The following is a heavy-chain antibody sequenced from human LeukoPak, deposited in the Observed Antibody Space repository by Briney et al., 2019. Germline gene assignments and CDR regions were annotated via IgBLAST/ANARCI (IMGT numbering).Heavy chain of an antibody. V-gene: IGHV3-21*01. CDR2: ISSRSSST. CDR3: ARVGCLRTLGYCSSFTSIDY. J-gene: IGHJ4*02. D-gene: IGHD2-2*01. Sequence: GGSLRLSCAASGFTFSSYAMSWVRQAPGKGLEWVSSISSRSSSTSYIASVKGRFTISRDNAKNSLYLQMDRLRAEDTAVYYCARVGCLRTLGYCSSFTSIDYWGRGTLVTVSS. CDR1: GFTFSSYA.